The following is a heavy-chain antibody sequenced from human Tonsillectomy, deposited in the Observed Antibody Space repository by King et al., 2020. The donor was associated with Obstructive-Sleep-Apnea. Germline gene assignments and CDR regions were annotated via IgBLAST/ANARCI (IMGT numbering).Heavy chain of an antibody. D-gene: IGHD3-22*01. V-gene: IGHV4-39*07. CDR1: GGSISSSSYY. CDR3: ARDQDGDFTMIEFAFDI. CDR2: IYYSGST. J-gene: IGHJ3*02. Sequence: QLQESGPGLVKPSETLSLTCIVSGGSISSSSYYWGWIRQPPGKGLEWIGSIYYSGSTYYNPSLKSRVTISVDTSRNQFSLKLSSVTAADTAVYYCARDQDGDFTMIEFAFDIWGQGTMVTVSS.